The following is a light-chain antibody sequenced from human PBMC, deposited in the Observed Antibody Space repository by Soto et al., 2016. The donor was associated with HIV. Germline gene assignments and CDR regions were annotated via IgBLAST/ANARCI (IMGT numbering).Light chain of an antibody. J-gene: IGLJ2*01. CDR1: KLGDKY. CDR2: QDT. Sequence: SYELTQPPSVSVSPGQTASITCSGDKLGDKYASWYQQKPGQSPVLVIYQDTKRPSGIPERFSGSNSGNTATLTISGTQAMDEADYYCRAWDSSTGVFGGGTKLTVL. V-gene: IGLV3-1*01. CDR3: RAWDSSTGV.